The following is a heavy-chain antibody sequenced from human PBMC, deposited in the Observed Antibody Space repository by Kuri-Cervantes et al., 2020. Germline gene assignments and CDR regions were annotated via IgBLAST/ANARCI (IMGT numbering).Heavy chain of an antibody. CDR1: GYTFTTYG. D-gene: IGHD3-3*01. J-gene: IGHJ4*02. Sequence: ASVKVSCKASGYTFTTYGITWVRQAPGQGLEWMGWISTYNGDTNYAQKLQGRVTMTTDTSTTTAYMELRSLRSDDTAVYYCSMTFRRGSGFFDYWGQGTLVTVSS. CDR2: ISTYNGDT. CDR3: SMTFRRGSGFFDY. V-gene: IGHV1-18*01.